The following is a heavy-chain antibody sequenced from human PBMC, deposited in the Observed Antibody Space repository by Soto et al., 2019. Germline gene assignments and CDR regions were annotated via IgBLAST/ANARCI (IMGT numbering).Heavy chain of an antibody. CDR2: TYYRSKWYN. D-gene: IGHD5-12*01. V-gene: IGHV6-1*01. Sequence: QSLSLTCATFGDNGSSNSAAWNGVRQFPSRGLEWLGRTYYRSKWYNDYAVSVKSRITINPDTSKNQFSLQLNSVTPEDTAVYYCARDQTGYSGYDWNSSYYAMDVWGQGPMVTGSS. CDR1: GDNGSSNSAA. J-gene: IGHJ6*02. CDR3: ARDQTGYSGYDWNSSYYAMDV.